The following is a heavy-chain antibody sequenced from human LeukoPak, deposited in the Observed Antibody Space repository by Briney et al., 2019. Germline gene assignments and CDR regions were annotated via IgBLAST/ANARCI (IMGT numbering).Heavy chain of an antibody. CDR2: VDHTGST. CDR1: DDSVTMYY. V-gene: IGHV4-59*02. J-gene: IGHJ6*03. D-gene: IGHD4-11*01. Sequence: PSETLSLTCTVSDDSVTMYYWTWIRQPPGKGLEWIGYVDHTGSTKFNPSLNGRVSISRDTSKNLFSLRLRSVTAADTAVYFCARGRVSSSTWYSTYYYYFYMDVWGKGTTVTVSS. CDR3: ARGRVSSSTWYSTYYYYFYMDV.